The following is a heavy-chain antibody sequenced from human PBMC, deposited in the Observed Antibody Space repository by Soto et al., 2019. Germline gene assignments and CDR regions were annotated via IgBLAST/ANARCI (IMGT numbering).Heavy chain of an antibody. Sequence: EVQLLESGGGLVQPGGSLRLSCAASGFTFSSYAMSWVRQAPGKGLEWVSTISGSGGSTYYADSVKGRFTISRDNSKNTLYLQMNSLRAEDTAVHHCAKPSGLVAAGSAFDYWGQGTLVTVSS. CDR1: GFTFSSYA. D-gene: IGHD6-13*01. V-gene: IGHV3-23*01. CDR2: ISGSGGST. J-gene: IGHJ4*02. CDR3: AKPSGLVAAGSAFDY.